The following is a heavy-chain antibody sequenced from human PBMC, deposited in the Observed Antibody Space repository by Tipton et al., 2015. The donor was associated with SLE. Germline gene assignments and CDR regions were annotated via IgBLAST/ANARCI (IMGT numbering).Heavy chain of an antibody. CDR3: AKAPSYYYDSSGYYYFDY. CDR2: IRYDGSNK. D-gene: IGHD3-22*01. J-gene: IGHJ4*02. V-gene: IGHV3-30*02. Sequence: SLRLSCAASGFTFSSYGMHWVRQAPGKGLEWVAFIRYDGSNKYYADSVKGRFTISRDNSKNTLYLQMNSLRAEDTAVYYCAKAPSYYYDSSGYYYFDYWGQGTLVTVSS. CDR1: GFTFSSYG.